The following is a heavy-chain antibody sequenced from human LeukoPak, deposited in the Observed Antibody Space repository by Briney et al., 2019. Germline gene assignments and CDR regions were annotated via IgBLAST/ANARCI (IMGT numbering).Heavy chain of an antibody. CDR1: GGSISSSSYY. CDR3: ARRESNSWYNY. D-gene: IGHD2-2*02. J-gene: IGHJ4*02. CDR2: TYYSGST. V-gene: IGHV4-39*01. Sequence: SETLSLTCTVSGGSISSSSYYWGWIRQPPGKGLEWIGSTYYSGSTYYNPSLKSRVTISVDTSKNQFSLKLSSVTAADTAVYYCARRESNSWYNYWGQGTLVTVSS.